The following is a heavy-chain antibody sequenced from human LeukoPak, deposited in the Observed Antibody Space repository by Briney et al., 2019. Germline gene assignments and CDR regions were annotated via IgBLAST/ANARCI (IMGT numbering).Heavy chain of an antibody. CDR3: VKGHDSSGYYLSYFDY. D-gene: IGHD3-22*01. V-gene: IGHV3-30*18. J-gene: IGHJ4*02. Sequence: GRSLRLSCAASGFTFSTYGMHWVRQAPGKGLEWVAVILYDGSNKYYADSVKGRFTISRDNSKNTLYLQLNSLRAEDTAVYYCVKGHDSSGYYLSYFDYWGQGALVTVSS. CDR2: ILYDGSNK. CDR1: GFTFSTYG.